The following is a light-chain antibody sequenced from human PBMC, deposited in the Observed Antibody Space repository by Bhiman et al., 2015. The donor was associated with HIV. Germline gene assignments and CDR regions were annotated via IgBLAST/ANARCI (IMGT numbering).Light chain of an antibody. J-gene: IGLJ3*02. V-gene: IGLV6-57*01. CDR2: EDN. Sequence: NFMLTQSHSVSESPGKTVTISCTRSSGSIASNYVQWYQQRPGSSPTTVIYEDNQRPSGVPDRFSGSIDSSSKSASLSISGLTTEDEADYYCQSYDSGTHHWVFGGGTKLTVL. CDR3: QSYDSGTHHWV. CDR1: SGSIASNY.